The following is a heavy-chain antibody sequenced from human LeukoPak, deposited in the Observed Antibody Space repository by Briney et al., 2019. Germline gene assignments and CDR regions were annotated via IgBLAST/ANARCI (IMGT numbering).Heavy chain of an antibody. D-gene: IGHD4-11*01. CDR1: GGSISFSY. Sequence: SETLSLTCTVSGGSISFSYWSWIRQPPGKGLEWIGYIYNSGSTNYNPSLKSRVTIPGDTSKNQFSLKVSSVTAADTAVYFCARHSNYFNWFDPWGQGTLVTVSS. CDR3: ARHSNYFNWFDP. CDR2: IYNSGST. J-gene: IGHJ5*02. V-gene: IGHV4-59*01.